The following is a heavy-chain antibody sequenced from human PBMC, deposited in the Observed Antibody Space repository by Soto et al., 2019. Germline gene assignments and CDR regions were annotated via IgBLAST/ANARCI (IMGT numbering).Heavy chain of an antibody. Sequence: PSETLSLTCAVSGGSISSSNWWGWVRQPPGKGLEWIGEIYHSGSTNYNPSLKSRVTISVDKSKNQFSLKLSSVTAADTAVYYCARVERVILAAGHFDYWGQGTLVTVSS. D-gene: IGHD6-13*01. J-gene: IGHJ4*02. CDR3: ARVERVILAAGHFDY. CDR2: IYHSGST. V-gene: IGHV4-4*02. CDR1: GGSISSSNW.